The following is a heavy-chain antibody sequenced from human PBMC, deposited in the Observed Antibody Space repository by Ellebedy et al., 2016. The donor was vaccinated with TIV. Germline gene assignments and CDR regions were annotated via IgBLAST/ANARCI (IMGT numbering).Heavy chain of an antibody. CDR3: ARVDGIAAAGNFDY. J-gene: IGHJ4*02. CDR1: GYSFTGYY. V-gene: IGHV1-2*02. Sequence: AASVKVSCKASGYSFTGYYMHWARQAPGQGLEWMGWINPNSGGTNYAQKFQGRVTMTRDTSISTAYMELSRLRSDDTAVYYCARVDGIAAAGNFDYWGQGTLVTVSS. CDR2: INPNSGGT. D-gene: IGHD6-13*01.